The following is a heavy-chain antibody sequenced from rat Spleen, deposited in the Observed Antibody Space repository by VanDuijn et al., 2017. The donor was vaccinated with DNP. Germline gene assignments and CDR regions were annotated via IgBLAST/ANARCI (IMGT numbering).Heavy chain of an antibody. D-gene: IGHD5-1*01. J-gene: IGHJ1*01. CDR1: GFIFSDYY. Sequence: EVQLVESGGGLVQPGRSLKLSCAASGFIFSDYYMAWVRQAPTRGLEWVAAISTGGGNIYYRDSVKGRFTISRDNAKNTLYLQMNSLRSEDTATYYCARGSGTYYWYFDFWGPGTMVTVSS. CDR2: ISTGGGNI. CDR3: ARGSGTYYWYFDF. V-gene: IGHV5-25*01.